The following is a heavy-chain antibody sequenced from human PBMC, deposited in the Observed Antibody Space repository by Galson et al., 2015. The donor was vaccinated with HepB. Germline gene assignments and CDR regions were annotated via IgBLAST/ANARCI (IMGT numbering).Heavy chain of an antibody. J-gene: IGHJ4*02. Sequence: SVKVSCKASGYTFTSYGISWVRQAPGQGLEWMGIINPSGGSTSYAQKFQGRVTMTRDTSTSTVYMELSSLRSEDTAVYYCAREYSGYVDYWGQGTLVTVSS. CDR2: INPSGGST. CDR1: GYTFTSYG. D-gene: IGHD5-12*01. V-gene: IGHV1-46*01. CDR3: AREYSGYVDY.